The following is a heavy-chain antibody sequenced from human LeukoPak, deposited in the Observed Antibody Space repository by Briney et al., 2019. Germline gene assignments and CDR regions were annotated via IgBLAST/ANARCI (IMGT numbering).Heavy chain of an antibody. J-gene: IGHJ5*02. CDR3: ARGEYNYDFWMAPGGFDP. Sequence: GASVKVSCKASGYTFTSYGISWVRQAPGQGLEWMGWTSAYNGNTNYAQKLQGRVTMTTDTSTSTAYMELRSLRSDDTAVYYCARGEYNYDFWMAPGGFDPWGQGTLVTVSS. V-gene: IGHV1-18*01. CDR1: GYTFTSYG. D-gene: IGHD3-3*01. CDR2: TSAYNGNT.